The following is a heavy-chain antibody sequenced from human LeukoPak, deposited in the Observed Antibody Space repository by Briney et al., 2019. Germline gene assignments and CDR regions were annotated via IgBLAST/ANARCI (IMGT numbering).Heavy chain of an antibody. CDR1: GFTFSSYA. D-gene: IGHD3-22*01. Sequence: PGGSLRLSCAASGFTFSSYALSWVRQAPGKGLEWVSAISGSGGSGCSTYYADSVKGRFTVSRDNSKNPLYLQVNSLRAEDAAVYYCAISDDSSGYYLPFDYWRRGTVVSVSS. V-gene: IGHV3-23*01. CDR2: ISGSGGSGCST. J-gene: IGHJ4*02. CDR3: AISDDSSGYYLPFDY.